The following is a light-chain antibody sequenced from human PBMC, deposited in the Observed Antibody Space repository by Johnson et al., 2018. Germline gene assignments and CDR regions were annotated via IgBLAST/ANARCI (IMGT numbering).Light chain of an antibody. CDR2: ENN. V-gene: IGLV1-51*02. J-gene: IGLJ1*01. CDR3: GTWDSSLSAGNV. Sequence: QSVLTQPPSVSAAPGQKVTISCSGSSSNIGNNYVSWYQQLPGTAPKLLIYENNKRPSVIPDRFSGSKSGTSATLGITGLQTGDEADYYWGTWDSSLSAGNVFGTGTQVTVL. CDR1: SSNIGNNY.